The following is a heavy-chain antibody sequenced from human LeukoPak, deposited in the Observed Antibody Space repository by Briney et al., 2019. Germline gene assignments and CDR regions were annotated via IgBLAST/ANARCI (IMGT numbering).Heavy chain of an antibody. CDR1: GGSISSGSYY. Sequence: SQTLSLTCTVSGGSISSGSYYWSWIRQPAGKGLEWIGRIYTSGSTNYNPSLKSRVTISVDTSKNQFSLKLSSVTAADTAVYYCASAFYYYYYMDVWGKGTTVTVS. CDR2: IYTSGST. V-gene: IGHV4-61*02. CDR3: ASAFYYYYYMDV. J-gene: IGHJ6*03.